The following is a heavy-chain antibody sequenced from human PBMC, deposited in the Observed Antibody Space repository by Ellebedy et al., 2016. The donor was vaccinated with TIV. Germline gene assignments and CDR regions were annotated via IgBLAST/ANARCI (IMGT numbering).Heavy chain of an antibody. Sequence: MPSETLSLTCTVSGGSISSSSYYRGWIRQPPGKGLEWIGKICYSWSTYYNPSLKSRVTISLDTSKNQFSLKLSSVTAADTAVYYCARESSGWYNSVYYYYYGMDVWGQGTTVTVS. CDR1: GGSISSSSYY. J-gene: IGHJ6*02. V-gene: IGHV4-39*01. CDR3: ARESSGWYNSVYYYYYGMDV. CDR2: ICYSWST. D-gene: IGHD6-19*01.